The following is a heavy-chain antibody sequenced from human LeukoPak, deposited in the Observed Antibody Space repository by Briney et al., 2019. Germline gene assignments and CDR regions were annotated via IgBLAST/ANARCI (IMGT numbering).Heavy chain of an antibody. V-gene: IGHV3-21*04. Sequence: GRSLRLSCVASGFTFSSYGMHWVRQAPGKGLEWLSYISSSSIYTSYADSVKGRFTISRDNAKNSLYLQLNSLRAEDTAVYYCARGSPPDYWGQGTLVTVSS. CDR3: ARGSPPDY. CDR2: ISSSSIYT. J-gene: IGHJ4*02. D-gene: IGHD2-15*01. CDR1: GFTFSSYG.